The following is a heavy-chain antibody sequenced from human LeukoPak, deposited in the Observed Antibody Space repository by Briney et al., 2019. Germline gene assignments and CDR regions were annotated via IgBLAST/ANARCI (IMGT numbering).Heavy chain of an antibody. Sequence: RASVKVSCKVSGYTLTELSMHWVRQAPGKGLEWMGGFDPEDGETIYAQKFQGRVTMTEDTSTDTAYMELSSLRSDDTAVYYCARDPKYLGAAAANLDYWGQGTLVTVSS. CDR1: GYTLTELS. CDR3: ARDPKYLGAAAANLDY. V-gene: IGHV1-24*01. CDR2: FDPEDGET. J-gene: IGHJ4*02. D-gene: IGHD6-13*01.